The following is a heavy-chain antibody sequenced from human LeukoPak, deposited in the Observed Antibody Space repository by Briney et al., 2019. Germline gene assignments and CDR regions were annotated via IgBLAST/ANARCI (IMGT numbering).Heavy chain of an antibody. CDR2: ISSSSSII. CDR1: GFTFNSYN. J-gene: IGHJ6*03. V-gene: IGHV3-48*01. Sequence: PGGSLRLSCGASGFTFNSYNMNWVRQAPGKGLEWVSYISSSSSIIYYTDSVKGRFTISRDNAKNSLYLQMNSLRAEDTAVYYCVRGSLASGVVVYYYYYLDVWGKGTTVTVSS. CDR3: VRGSLASGVVVYYYYYLDV. D-gene: IGHD3-3*01.